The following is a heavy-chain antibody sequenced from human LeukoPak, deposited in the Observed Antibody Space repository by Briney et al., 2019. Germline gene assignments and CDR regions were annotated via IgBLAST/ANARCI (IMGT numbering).Heavy chain of an antibody. CDR3: ARDRFIYGDYDLSAWFDP. J-gene: IGHJ5*02. CDR2: INPSGGST. Sequence: RASVKVSCKASGYTFTSYYMHWVRQAPGQGLEWMGIINPSGGSTSYAQKFQGRVTMTRDTSTSTVYMELSSLRSEDTAVYYCARDRFIYGDYDLSAWFDPWGQGTLVTVSS. CDR1: GYTFTSYY. V-gene: IGHV1-46*01. D-gene: IGHD4-17*01.